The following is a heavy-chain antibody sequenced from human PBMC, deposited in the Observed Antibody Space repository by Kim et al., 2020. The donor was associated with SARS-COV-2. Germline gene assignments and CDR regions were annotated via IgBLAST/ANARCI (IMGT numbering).Heavy chain of an antibody. Sequence: ASVKVSCKVSGYTLTELSMHWVRQAPGKGLEWMGGFYPEDGETIYAQKFQGRVTMTEDTSTESAYMELSSLRSEDTAVYYCATEATIDYFGNAFNIWGQGIMVTVSS. V-gene: IGHV1-24*01. J-gene: IGHJ3*02. CDR1: GYTLTELS. CDR2: FYPEDGET. CDR3: ATEATIDYFGNAFNI. D-gene: IGHD3-16*01.